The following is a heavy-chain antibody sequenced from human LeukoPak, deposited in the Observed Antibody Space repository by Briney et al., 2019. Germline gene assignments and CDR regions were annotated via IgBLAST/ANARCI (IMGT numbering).Heavy chain of an antibody. J-gene: IGHJ4*02. V-gene: IGHV3-11*04. D-gene: IGHD3-16*02. CDR2: ISSSGSTI. CDR1: GFTFSDYY. CDR3: ARDGDYVWGSHRYCDY. Sequence: GGSMRLSCAASGFTFSDYYMSWIRQAPGKGLEWVSYISSSGSTIYYADSVKGRFTISRDNAKNSLYLQMNSLRAEDTAVYYCARDGDYVWGSHRYCDYWGQGTLVTVSS.